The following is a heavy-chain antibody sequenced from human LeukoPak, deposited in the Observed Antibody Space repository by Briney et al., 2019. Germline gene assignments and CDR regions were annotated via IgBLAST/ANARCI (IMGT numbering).Heavy chain of an antibody. CDR2: ISGRGTT. Sequence: GGSLRLSCAASGFTFSSYAMTWVRQAPGKGLEWVSAISGRGTTYYADSVKGRFTISRDNSKNTLYLQMNSLRAEDTAVYYCARVADSYSSSWFDYWGQGTLVTVSS. V-gene: IGHV3-23*01. J-gene: IGHJ5*01. CDR3: ARVADSYSSSWFDY. CDR1: GFTFSSYA. D-gene: IGHD6-13*01.